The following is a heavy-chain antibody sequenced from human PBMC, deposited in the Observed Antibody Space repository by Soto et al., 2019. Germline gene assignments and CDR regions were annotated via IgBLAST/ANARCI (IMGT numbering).Heavy chain of an antibody. Sequence: SETLSLTCTVSGGSISSYYWSWIRQPPGKGLEWIGYIYYSGSTNYNPSLKSRVTVSVDTSKNQFSLKLSSVTAADTAVYYCERDQPLSSTIFSVHYYYGMDVWGQGTTVTVS. CDR3: ERDQPLSSTIFSVHYYYGMDV. J-gene: IGHJ6*02. V-gene: IGHV4-59*01. CDR2: IYYSGST. CDR1: GGSISSYY. D-gene: IGHD3-3*01.